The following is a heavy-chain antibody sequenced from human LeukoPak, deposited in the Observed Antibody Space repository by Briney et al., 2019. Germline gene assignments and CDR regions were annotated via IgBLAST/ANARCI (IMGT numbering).Heavy chain of an antibody. Sequence: GASVKVSCKASGYTFTGYYMHWVRQAPGQGLEWVGRINPNSGGTNYAQKFQGRVTMTRDTSISTAYMELSRLRSDDTAVYYCARGYLWQQPNDYWGQGTLVTVSS. CDR3: ARGYLWQQPNDY. CDR2: INPNSGGT. J-gene: IGHJ4*02. V-gene: IGHV1-2*06. CDR1: GYTFTGYY. D-gene: IGHD6-13*01.